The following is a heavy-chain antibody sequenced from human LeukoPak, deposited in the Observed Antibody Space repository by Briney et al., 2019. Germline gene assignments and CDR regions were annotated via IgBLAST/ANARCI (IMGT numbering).Heavy chain of an antibody. Sequence: GGSLRLSCVASGFTFSSYGMHWVRQAPGKGLEWVAVISYDGSNKYYADSVKGRFTISRDNSKNTLYLQMNSLRAEDTAVYYCATQWGYDSMGFDYWGQGTLVTVSS. CDR3: ATQWGYDSMGFDY. CDR1: GFTFSSYG. J-gene: IGHJ4*02. CDR2: ISYDGSNK. V-gene: IGHV3-30*03. D-gene: IGHD5-12*01.